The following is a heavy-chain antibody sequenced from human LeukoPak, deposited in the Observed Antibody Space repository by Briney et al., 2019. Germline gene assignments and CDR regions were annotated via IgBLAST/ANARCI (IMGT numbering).Heavy chain of an antibody. CDR1: GFTFSTYW. CDR2: IKSDGST. CDR3: VRAPSEIGGYYPEYFRH. Sequence: GGSLRLSCAASGFTFSTYWMHWVRQAPGKGRVWVSRIKSDGSTNYADSVKGRFTISRDNANNTLSLQMNSLRPEDTGVYYCVRAPSEIGGYYPEYFRHWGQGTLVTVSS. J-gene: IGHJ1*01. V-gene: IGHV3-74*01. D-gene: IGHD3-22*01.